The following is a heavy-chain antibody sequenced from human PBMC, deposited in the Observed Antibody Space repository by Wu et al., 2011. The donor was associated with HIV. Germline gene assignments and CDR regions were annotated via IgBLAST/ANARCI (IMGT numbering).Heavy chain of an antibody. CDR1: GYTFTGYY. Sequence: KTPGASVKVSCKASGYTFTGYYMHWVRQAPGHGLEWVGLINPYADSAKYAQKFQGRVTMTRDTSTRTVYMELNSLRSEDTAVYYCARDRAGTRRKNYSYYMDVWGKGTTVTVSS. D-gene: IGHD6-13*01. V-gene: IGHV1-46*01. J-gene: IGHJ6*03. CDR2: INPYADSA. CDR3: ARDRAGTRRKNYSYYMDV.